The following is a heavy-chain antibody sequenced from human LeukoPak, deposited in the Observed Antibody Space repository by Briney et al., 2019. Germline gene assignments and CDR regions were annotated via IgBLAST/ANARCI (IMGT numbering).Heavy chain of an antibody. V-gene: IGHV4-38-2*01. J-gene: IGHJ4*02. CDR2: IYHSGST. Sequence: SETLSLTCAVSGYPISSGYYWGWIRQPPGKGLEWIGSIYHSGSTYYNPSLKSRVTISVDTSKNQFSLKLSSVTAADTAVYYCARGLLADYWGQGTLVTVSS. D-gene: IGHD3-3*02. CDR1: GYPISSGYY. CDR3: ARGLLADY.